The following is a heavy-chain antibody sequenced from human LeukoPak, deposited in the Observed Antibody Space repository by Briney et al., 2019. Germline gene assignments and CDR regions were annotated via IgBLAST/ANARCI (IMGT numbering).Heavy chain of an antibody. Sequence: SETLSLTCTVSGGSVSSGSYYWSWIRQPPGKGLEWIGYIYYSGNTNYNPSLKSRVTISVDTSKNQFSLKLSSVTAADTAVYYCARGRSNYYGMDVWGQGTTVTVSS. CDR3: ARGRSNYYGMDV. CDR2: IYYSGNT. D-gene: IGHD1-26*01. CDR1: GGSVSSGSYY. J-gene: IGHJ6*02. V-gene: IGHV4-61*01.